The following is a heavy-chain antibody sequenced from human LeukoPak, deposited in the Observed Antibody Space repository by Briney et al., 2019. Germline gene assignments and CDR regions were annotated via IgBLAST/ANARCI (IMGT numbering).Heavy chain of an antibody. CDR2: FDPEDGET. CDR1: GYTLTELS. CDR3: AIYSSGGQHYYYYYGMDV. V-gene: IGHV1-24*01. D-gene: IGHD6-25*01. J-gene: IGHJ6*02. Sequence: ASVKVSCKVSGYTLTELSMHWVRQAPGKGLEWMGGFDPEDGETIYAQKFQGRVTMTEDTSTDTAYMELSSLRSEDTAVYYCAIYSSGGQHYYYYYGMDVWGQGTTVTVSS.